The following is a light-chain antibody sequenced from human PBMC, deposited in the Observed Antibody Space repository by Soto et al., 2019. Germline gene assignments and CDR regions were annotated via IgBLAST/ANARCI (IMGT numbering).Light chain of an antibody. CDR2: SAS. Sequence: DIQMTQSPSSLSASVRDRVTITCRASQAIRNDLAWYQQKPGKAPKLLIYSASSLVSGVPPRFRGSASGTEFTLSISSLQREDFATYFCQQSSNIPWTFGQGTKVDIK. V-gene: IGKV1-39*01. CDR1: QAIRND. CDR3: QQSSNIPWT. J-gene: IGKJ1*01.